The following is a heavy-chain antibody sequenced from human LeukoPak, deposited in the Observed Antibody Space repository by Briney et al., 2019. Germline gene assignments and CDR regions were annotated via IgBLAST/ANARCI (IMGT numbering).Heavy chain of an antibody. J-gene: IGHJ4*02. CDR1: GFTFSSYA. CDR2: ISYDGSNK. D-gene: IGHD5-18*01. CDR3: ARESGYSHGSAFDY. V-gene: IGHV3-30*01. Sequence: TGGSLRLSCAASGFTFSSYAMHWVRQAPGKGLEWVAVISYDGSNKYYADSVKGRFTISRDNSKNTLYLQMNSLRAEDTAVYYCARESGYSHGSAFDYWGQGTLVTVSS.